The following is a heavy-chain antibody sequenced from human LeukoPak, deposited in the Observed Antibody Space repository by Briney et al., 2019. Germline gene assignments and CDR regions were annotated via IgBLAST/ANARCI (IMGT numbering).Heavy chain of an antibody. Sequence: GGSLRLSCAVSGFTFDDYAMRWVRQAPGKGLEWVSLISGDGGSTYYADSVKGRFSISRDNSKNTFYLQMNSLRAEDTAIYYCARWDGYGDLWGRGTLVTVPS. CDR1: GFTFDDYA. D-gene: IGHD5-12*01. J-gene: IGHJ2*01. CDR2: ISGDGGST. CDR3: ARWDGYGDL. V-gene: IGHV3-43*02.